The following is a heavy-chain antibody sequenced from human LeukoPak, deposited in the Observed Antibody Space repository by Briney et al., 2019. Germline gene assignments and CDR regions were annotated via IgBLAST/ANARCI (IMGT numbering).Heavy chain of an antibody. V-gene: IGHV4-59*01. Sequence: PSETLSLTCTVSGGSISDYYRSWIRQPPGKGLEWVGGIFGSGGSNYNTSHKRQLTISVDTSKIQCSLKLTSATAADTAVYYCARKKDTGSNHAKIRYDIWGQGTMVTVSS. CDR1: GGSISDYY. CDR3: ARKKDTGSNHAKIRYDI. CDR2: IFGSGGS. D-gene: IGHD1-26*01. J-gene: IGHJ3*02.